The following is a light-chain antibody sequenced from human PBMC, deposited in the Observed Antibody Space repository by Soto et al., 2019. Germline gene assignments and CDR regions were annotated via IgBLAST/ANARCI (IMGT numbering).Light chain of an antibody. Sequence: QSALTQPASVSGSPGQLITISCTGISSDVGGYNYVSWYQQHPGKAPKLMIYDVSNRPSGVSNRFSGSKSGNTASLTISGLQAEDEADYYCSSYTSSFVVFGGGTKLTVL. V-gene: IGLV2-14*01. CDR1: SSDVGGYNY. CDR3: SSYTSSFVV. CDR2: DVS. J-gene: IGLJ2*01.